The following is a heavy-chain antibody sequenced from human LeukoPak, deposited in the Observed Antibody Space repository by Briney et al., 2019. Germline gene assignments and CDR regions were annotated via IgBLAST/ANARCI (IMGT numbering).Heavy chain of an antibody. V-gene: IGHV4-38-2*02. CDR2: IYHSGST. Sequence: SETLSLTCTVSGYSISYGYYWGWIRQPPGKGLEWIGSIYHSGSTYYNPSLKSRVTISVDTSKIQFSLKLTSVTAADTAVYYCARDLRSCSGGSCYSDAAFDIWGQGTMVTVSS. CDR1: GYSISYGYY. J-gene: IGHJ3*02. D-gene: IGHD2-15*01. CDR3: ARDLRSCSGGSCYSDAAFDI.